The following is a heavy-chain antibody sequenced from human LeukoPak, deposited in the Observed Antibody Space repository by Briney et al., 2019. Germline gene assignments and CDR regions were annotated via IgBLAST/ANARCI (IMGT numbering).Heavy chain of an antibody. D-gene: IGHD6-6*01. Sequence: SETLSLTCTVSGDSISSYYWSWIRQPPGKGLEWIGYIYYSGSTNYNPSLKSRVTISVDTSKNQFSLKLSSVTAADTAVYYCARLSYSSSYFDYWGQGTLVTVSS. CDR2: IYYSGST. J-gene: IGHJ4*02. CDR3: ARLSYSSSYFDY. V-gene: IGHV4-59*08. CDR1: GDSISSYY.